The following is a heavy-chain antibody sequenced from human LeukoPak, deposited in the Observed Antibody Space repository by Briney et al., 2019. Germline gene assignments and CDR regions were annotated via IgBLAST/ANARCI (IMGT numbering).Heavy chain of an antibody. J-gene: IGHJ4*02. V-gene: IGHV4-34*01. CDR3: AREYSSGWPGFDY. CDR1: GGSFSGYY. D-gene: IGHD6-19*01. CDR2: INHSGIT. Sequence: SETLSLTCAVYGGSFSGYYWSWIRQPPGKGLEWIGEINHSGITNYNPSLKSRVTISVDTSKNQFSLKLSSVTAADTAVYYCAREYSSGWPGFDYWGQGTLVTVSS.